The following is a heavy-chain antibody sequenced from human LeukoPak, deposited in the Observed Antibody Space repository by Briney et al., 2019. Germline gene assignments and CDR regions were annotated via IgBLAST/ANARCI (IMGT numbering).Heavy chain of an antibody. CDR2: IYYSGST. J-gene: IGHJ4*02. CDR3: ARLSYYDYIWGTYRFFDY. D-gene: IGHD3-16*02. CDR1: GGSISSSSYY. Sequence: PSETLSLTCTVSGGSISSSSYYWGWIRQPPGKGLEWIGSIYYSGSTYYNPSLKSRVTISVDTSKNQFSLRLSSVTAADTAVYYCARLSYYDYIWGTYRFFDYWGQGTLVTVSS. V-gene: IGHV4-39*07.